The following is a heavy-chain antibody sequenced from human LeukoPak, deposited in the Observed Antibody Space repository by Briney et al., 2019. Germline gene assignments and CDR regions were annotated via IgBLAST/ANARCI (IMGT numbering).Heavy chain of an antibody. CDR1: GGTFSSYA. V-gene: IGHV1-69*13. Sequence: GASVKVSCKASGGTFSSYAISWVRQAPRQGLEWMGGIIPIFGTANYAQKFQGRVTITADESTSTAYMELSSLRSEDTAVYYCARVGQLATGLGYYFDYWGQGTLVTVSS. D-gene: IGHD6-6*01. CDR2: IIPIFGTA. CDR3: ARVGQLATGLGYYFDY. J-gene: IGHJ4*02.